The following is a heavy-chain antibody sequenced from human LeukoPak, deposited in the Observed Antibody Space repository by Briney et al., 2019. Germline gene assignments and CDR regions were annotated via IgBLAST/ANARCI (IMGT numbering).Heavy chain of an antibody. CDR3: ARHRHDYGDYEFDY. V-gene: IGHV4-59*08. CDR2: IYYSGST. Sequence: SETLSLTCTVSGGSISSYYWSWIRQPPGKGLEWIGYIYYSGSTNYNPSLKSRVTISVDTSKNQFSLKLSSVTAADTAVYYCARHRHDYGDYEFDYWGQGTLVTVSS. CDR1: GGSISSYY. J-gene: IGHJ4*02. D-gene: IGHD4-17*01.